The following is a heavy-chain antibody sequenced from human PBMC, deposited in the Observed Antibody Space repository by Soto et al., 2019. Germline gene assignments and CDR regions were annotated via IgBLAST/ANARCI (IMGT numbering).Heavy chain of an antibody. J-gene: IGHJ6*02. CDR3: ARDRPDYGDSRRWFDYYYYGMDV. Sequence: QVQLVQSGAEEKKPGASVKVSCKASGYTFTSYAMHWVRQAPGQRLEWMGWINAGNGNTKYSQKFQGRVTITRDTSASTAYMELSSLRSEDTAVYYCARDRPDYGDSRRWFDYYYYGMDVWGQGTTVTVSS. D-gene: IGHD4-17*01. CDR2: INAGNGNT. V-gene: IGHV1-3*05. CDR1: GYTFTSYA.